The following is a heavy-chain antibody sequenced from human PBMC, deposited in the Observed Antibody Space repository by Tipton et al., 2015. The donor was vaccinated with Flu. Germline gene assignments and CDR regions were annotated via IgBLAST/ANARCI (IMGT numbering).Heavy chain of an antibody. V-gene: IGHV4-39*07. CDR2: IDYRGST. J-gene: IGHJ4*02. CDR1: GGSISSSSYH. D-gene: IGHD4-17*01. CDR3: ARELDYGIFSPYFDY. Sequence: TLSLTCPVSGGSISSSSYHWAWIRQPPGKGLEWIASIDYRGSTHHDPSLKSRVTISVDTSKNQFSLRLSSVAAADTAVYYCARELDYGIFSPYFDYCGQGTLVTVSS.